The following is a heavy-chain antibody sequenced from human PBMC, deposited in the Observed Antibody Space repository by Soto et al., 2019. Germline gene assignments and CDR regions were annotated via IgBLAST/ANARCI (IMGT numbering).Heavy chain of an antibody. CDR3: AREGYYYDSSGYSHDAFDI. J-gene: IGHJ3*02. CDR1: GFTFSGYS. Sequence: GGSLRLSCAVSGFTFSGYSFNWVRQAPGRGLEWVSFIGSTGSVTHYADSVKGRFTISRDNAKNSLYLQMNSLRDEDTAVYYCAREGYYYDSSGYSHDAFDIWGQGTMVTVSS. D-gene: IGHD3-22*01. V-gene: IGHV3-48*02. CDR2: IGSTGSVT.